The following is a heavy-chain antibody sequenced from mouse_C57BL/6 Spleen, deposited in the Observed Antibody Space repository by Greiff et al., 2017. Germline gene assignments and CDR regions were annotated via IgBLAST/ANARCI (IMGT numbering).Heavy chain of an antibody. J-gene: IGHJ2*01. Sequence: QVQLQQPGAELVRPGSSVKLSCKASGYTFTSYWMHWVKQRPIQGLEWIGNIDPSDSETHYNQKFKDKATLTVDKSSSTAYMQLSSLTSEDSAVYYCARSDYYSNPFDYWGQGTTLTVSS. V-gene: IGHV1-52*01. CDR1: GYTFTSYW. D-gene: IGHD2-5*01. CDR2: IDPSDSET. CDR3: ARSDYYSNPFDY.